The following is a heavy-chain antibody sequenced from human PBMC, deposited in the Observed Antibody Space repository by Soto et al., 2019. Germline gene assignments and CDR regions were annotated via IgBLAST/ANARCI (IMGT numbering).Heavy chain of an antibody. D-gene: IGHD6-6*01. CDR1: GYAFTTYG. CDR3: ARGRDGDY. V-gene: IGHV1-18*01. Sequence: QVHLVQSGAEVKKPGASVKVSCQASGYAFTTYGITWVRQAPGQGLEGMGWISAHNGNTNYAQKLQGRVTVTRDPSTSTAYMELRGLRSDDTAVYYCARGRDGDYWGQGALVTVSS. CDR2: ISAHNGNT. J-gene: IGHJ4*02.